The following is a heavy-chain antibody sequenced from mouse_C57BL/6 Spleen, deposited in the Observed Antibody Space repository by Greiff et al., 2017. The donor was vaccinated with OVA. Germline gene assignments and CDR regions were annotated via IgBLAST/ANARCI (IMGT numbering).Heavy chain of an antibody. Sequence: QVQLKQPGAELVMPGASVKLSCKASGYTFTSYWMHWVKQRPGQGLEWIGEIDPSDSYTNYNQKFKGKSTLTVDKSSSTAYMQLSSLTSEDSAVYYCARRLGYWYFDVWGTGTTVTVSS. V-gene: IGHV1-69*01. J-gene: IGHJ1*03. CDR2: IDPSDSYT. CDR3: ARRLGYWYFDV. CDR1: GYTFTSYW. D-gene: IGHD4-1*01.